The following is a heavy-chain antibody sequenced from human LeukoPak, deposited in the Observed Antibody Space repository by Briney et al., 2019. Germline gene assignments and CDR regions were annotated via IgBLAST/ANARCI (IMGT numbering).Heavy chain of an antibody. Sequence: ASVKVSCKASGSTFTAHAVHWVRQAPGQRLEWMGWINVANGDTGYSQKFQDRVTITRDTSASTGYMEMSSLISEDTAVYYCASKPRGESRPFDYWGQGTLVTVSS. CDR1: GSTFTAHA. D-gene: IGHD3-16*01. J-gene: IGHJ4*02. CDR2: INVANGDT. V-gene: IGHV1-3*01. CDR3: ASKPRGESRPFDY.